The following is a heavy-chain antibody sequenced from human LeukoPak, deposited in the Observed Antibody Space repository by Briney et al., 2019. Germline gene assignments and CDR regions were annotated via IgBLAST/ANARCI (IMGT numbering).Heavy chain of an antibody. Sequence: PGRSLRLSCAASGFTFSSYGMHWVRQAPGKGLEWVAVISYDGSNKYYADSVKGRFTISRNNSKNTLYLQMNSLRAEDTAVYYCAKDRANSSWGQGTLVTVSS. V-gene: IGHV3-30*18. D-gene: IGHD6-13*01. J-gene: IGHJ4*02. CDR3: AKDRANSS. CDR2: ISYDGSNK. CDR1: GFTFSSYG.